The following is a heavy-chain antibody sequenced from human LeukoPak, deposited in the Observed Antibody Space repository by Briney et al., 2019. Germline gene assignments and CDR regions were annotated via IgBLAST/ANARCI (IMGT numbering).Heavy chain of an antibody. CDR2: IRYDGSNK. D-gene: IGHD6-13*01. CDR1: GFTFSSYG. J-gene: IGHJ6*03. CDR3: AKTHSSSWSIYYYYYMDV. V-gene: IGHV3-30*02. Sequence: GGSLRLSCEASGFTFSSYGMHWVRQAPGKGLEWVAFIRYDGSNKYYADSVKGRFTISRDNSKNTLYLQMNSLRAEDTAVYYCAKTHSSSWSIYYYYYMDVWGKGTTVTISS.